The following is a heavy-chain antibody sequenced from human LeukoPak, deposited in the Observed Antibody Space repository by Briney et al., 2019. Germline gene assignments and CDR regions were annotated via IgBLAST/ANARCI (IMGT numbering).Heavy chain of an antibody. Sequence: SETLSLTCAVYGGSFSGYYWSWIRQPPGKGLEWIGEINHSGSTNYNPSLKSRVTISVDTSKNQFSLKLSSVTAADTAVYYCAGVRAYDSSVGYWGQGTLVTVSS. V-gene: IGHV4-34*01. CDR3: AGVRAYDSSVGY. CDR1: GGSFSGYY. CDR2: INHSGST. J-gene: IGHJ4*02. D-gene: IGHD3-22*01.